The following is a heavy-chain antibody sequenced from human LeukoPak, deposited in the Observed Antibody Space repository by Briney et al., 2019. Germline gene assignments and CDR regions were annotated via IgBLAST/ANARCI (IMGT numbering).Heavy chain of an antibody. Sequence: PSETLSLTCTVPGGSISSYYWSWIRQPPVKGLEWIGYIYYSGSTNYNPSLKSRVTISVDTSKNQFSLKLSSVTAADTAVYYCARGVYIAAAQYGYWGQGTLVTVSS. CDR3: ARGVYIAAAQYGY. J-gene: IGHJ4*02. CDR1: GGSISSYY. V-gene: IGHV4-59*01. D-gene: IGHD6-13*01. CDR2: IYYSGST.